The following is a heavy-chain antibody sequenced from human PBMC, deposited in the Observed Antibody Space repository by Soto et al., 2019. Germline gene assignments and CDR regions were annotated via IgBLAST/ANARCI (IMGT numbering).Heavy chain of an antibody. V-gene: IGHV4-59*01. J-gene: IGHJ5*02. CDR1: GGYISSYY. Sequence: SETLSLTCTVDGGYISSYYWRWIRQPTGKGREWIGYIYYSGTSSYNPSLQSRVTISVDTSNNQFSLKLSSVTAADTAMYYCARDYEYRRGYYYVSWFLPWGQGTQVA. CDR2: IYYSGTS. CDR3: ARDYEYRRGYYYVSWFLP. D-gene: IGHD3-22*01.